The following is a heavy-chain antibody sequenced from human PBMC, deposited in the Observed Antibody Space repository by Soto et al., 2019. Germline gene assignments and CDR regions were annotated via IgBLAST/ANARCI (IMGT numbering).Heavy chain of an antibody. CDR3: SGGNCYYDY. CDR2: INHSGST. CDR1: GGSFSGYY. D-gene: IGHD2-15*01. V-gene: IGHV4-34*01. J-gene: IGHJ4*02. Sequence: PSETLSLTCAVYGGSFSGYYWSWIRQPPEKGLEWIGEINHSGSTNYNPSLKSRVTISVDTSKNQFSLKTEDTAVYYCTKRYCSGGNCYYDYWGQGTLVTVSS.